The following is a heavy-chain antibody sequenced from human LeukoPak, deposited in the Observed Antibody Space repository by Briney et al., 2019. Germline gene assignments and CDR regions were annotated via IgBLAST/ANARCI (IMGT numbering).Heavy chain of an antibody. V-gene: IGHV4-34*01. Sequence: TSETLSLTCAVYGGSFSGYYWSWIRQPPGKGLEWIGEINHSGSTNYNPSLKSRVTISVDTSKNQFSLKLSSVTAADTAVYYCAGGKITMIVGSDAFDIWGQGTMVTVSS. CDR1: GGSFSGYY. CDR3: AGGKITMIVGSDAFDI. D-gene: IGHD3-22*01. J-gene: IGHJ3*02. CDR2: INHSGST.